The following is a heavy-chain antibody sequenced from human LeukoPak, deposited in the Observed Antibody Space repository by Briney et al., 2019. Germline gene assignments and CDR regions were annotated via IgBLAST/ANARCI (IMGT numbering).Heavy chain of an antibody. J-gene: IGHJ6*02. V-gene: IGHV3-9*01. D-gene: IGHD3-9*01. Sequence: GRSLRLSCAASGFTFDDYAMHWVRQAPGKGLEWVSGISWNSGSIGYADSVKGRFTISRDNAKKSLYLQMNSLRAEGPALYYCASARLRYFYWFGYHYGMDLWGQGTKVTVSS. CDR2: ISWNSGSI. CDR3: ASARLRYFYWFGYHYGMDL. CDR1: GFTFDDYA.